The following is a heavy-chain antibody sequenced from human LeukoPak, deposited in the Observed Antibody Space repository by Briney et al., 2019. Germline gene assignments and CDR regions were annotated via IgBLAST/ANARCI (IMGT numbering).Heavy chain of an antibody. CDR2: ISSSSSYT. V-gene: IGHV3-11*06. Sequence: GGSLRLSCAASGFTFSDFYMSWIREAPGEGQEWDSYISSSSSYTNYADSVKGRFTISRENAKNSLYLQMNSLRAEDTAVYYCARTIVVVPAAVDYWGQGTLVTVSS. J-gene: IGHJ4*02. CDR1: GFTFSDFY. CDR3: ARTIVVVPAAVDY. D-gene: IGHD2-2*01.